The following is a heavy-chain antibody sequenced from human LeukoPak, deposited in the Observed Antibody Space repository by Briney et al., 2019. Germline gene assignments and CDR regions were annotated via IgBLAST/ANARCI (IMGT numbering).Heavy chain of an antibody. J-gene: IGHJ3*02. Sequence: ASVKVSCKASGYTITDYYVHWVRQAPGQRLEWMGWINPHSGGTNYAQKFQGRVTMTRDTSISTAYIELNRLRSDDTAVYYCARGVLGGGAFDIWGQGTMVTVSS. CDR3: ARGVLGGGAFDI. D-gene: IGHD3-16*01. CDR2: INPHSGGT. V-gene: IGHV1-2*02. CDR1: GYTITDYY.